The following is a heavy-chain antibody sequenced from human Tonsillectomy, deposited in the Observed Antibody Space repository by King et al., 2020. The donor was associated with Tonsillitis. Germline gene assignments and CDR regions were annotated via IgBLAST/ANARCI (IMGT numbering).Heavy chain of an antibody. J-gene: IGHJ6*03. CDR1: GYSFDTYW. CDR2: IYPGDSDT. V-gene: IGHV5-51*01. Sequence: QLVQSGAEVKKPGESLEISCKGSGYSFDTYWIGWVRQMPGKGLEWMGIIYPGDSDTRYNPSFQGQVTISADKSISTAYLQWSSLKASDTAMYYCAGQSGYYDTTASYYYYYMDVWGKGTTVTVSS. CDR3: AGQSGYYDTTASYYYYYMDV. D-gene: IGHD3-22*01.